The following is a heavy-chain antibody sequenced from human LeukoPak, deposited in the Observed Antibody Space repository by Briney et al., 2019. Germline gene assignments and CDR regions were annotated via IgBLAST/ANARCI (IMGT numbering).Heavy chain of an antibody. V-gene: IGHV3-66*01. D-gene: IGHD3-22*01. Sequence: PGGSLRLSCAASGFTVSSNYMSWVRQAPGKGLEWVSLIYSDGSTFYADSVKGRFTISRDTSKNMLYLQMHSLRAEDTAVYYCTRDRYDSSGYSDYWGQGTLVTVSS. CDR1: GFTVSSNY. CDR2: IYSDGST. J-gene: IGHJ4*02. CDR3: TRDRYDSSGYSDY.